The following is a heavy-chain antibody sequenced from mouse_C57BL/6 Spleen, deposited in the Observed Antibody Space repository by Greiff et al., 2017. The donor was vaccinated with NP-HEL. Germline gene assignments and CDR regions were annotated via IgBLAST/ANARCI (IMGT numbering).Heavy chain of an antibody. Sequence: DVMLVESGGGLVKPGGSLKLSCAASGFTFSSYAMSWVRQTPEKRLEWVATISDGGSYTYYPDNVKGRFTISRDNAKNNLYLQMSQLKSEDTAMYYCARVGTTVVNAMDYWGQGTSVTVSS. J-gene: IGHJ4*01. CDR2: ISDGGSYT. V-gene: IGHV5-4*03. CDR1: GFTFSSYA. CDR3: ARVGTTVVNAMDY. D-gene: IGHD1-1*01.